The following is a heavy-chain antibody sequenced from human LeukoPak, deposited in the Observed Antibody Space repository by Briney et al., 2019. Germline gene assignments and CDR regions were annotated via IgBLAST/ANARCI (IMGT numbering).Heavy chain of an antibody. CDR2: ISFDINDR. J-gene: IGHJ4*02. CDR1: EFTFSKYG. CDR3: ASDFWSGYYTPMGVNY. Sequence: GGSLRLSCAASEFTFSKYGMHWVRQAPGKGLEWVASISFDINDRKYAESVRGRFTISRDNSKNTLYLQMNSLRAEDTAVYYCASDFWSGYYTPMGVNYWGQGTLVTVSS. V-gene: IGHV3-30*03. D-gene: IGHD3-3*01.